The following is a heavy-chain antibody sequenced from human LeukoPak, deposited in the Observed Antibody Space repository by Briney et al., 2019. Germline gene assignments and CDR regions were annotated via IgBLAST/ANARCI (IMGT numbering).Heavy chain of an antibody. J-gene: IGHJ5*02. D-gene: IGHD1-1*01. Sequence: PGGSLRLSCAASGFTFSSYSMNWVRQAPGKGLEWVSSISSSSSYIYYADSVKGRFTISRDNAKNSLYLQMNSLRAEDTAVYYCARDHLVQLERRPQNWFDPWGQGTLVTVSS. CDR1: GFTFSSYS. CDR2: ISSSSSYI. CDR3: ARDHLVQLERRPQNWFDP. V-gene: IGHV3-21*01.